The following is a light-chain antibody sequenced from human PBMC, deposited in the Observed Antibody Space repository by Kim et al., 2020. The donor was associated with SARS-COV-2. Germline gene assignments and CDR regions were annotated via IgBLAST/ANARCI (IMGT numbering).Light chain of an antibody. CDR3: QQRSNWPLT. V-gene: IGKV3-11*01. Sequence: WSAGERATLSCRASQSVGNYLAWYQQKPGRAPRLLLYDASIRATGIPARFSGSGSGTDFTLTIDSLEPGDFAVYYCQQRSNWPLTFGGGTKVDIK. CDR2: DAS. J-gene: IGKJ4*01. CDR1: QSVGNY.